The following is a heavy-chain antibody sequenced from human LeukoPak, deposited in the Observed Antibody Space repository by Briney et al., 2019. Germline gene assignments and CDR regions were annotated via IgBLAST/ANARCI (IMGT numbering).Heavy chain of an antibody. D-gene: IGHD3-10*01. Sequence: SQTLSLTCPVAGGSISSDYWSWNRQPAGKGMEWIGYIYYSGSTNYTPSLKSRVTISVDTSKTQFSLELSSVTAADTAVYYCARNYYGSGSSLDDWGQGTLVTVSS. V-gene: IGHV4-59*01. CDR1: GGSISSDY. CDR3: ARNYYGSGSSLDD. J-gene: IGHJ4*02. CDR2: IYYSGST.